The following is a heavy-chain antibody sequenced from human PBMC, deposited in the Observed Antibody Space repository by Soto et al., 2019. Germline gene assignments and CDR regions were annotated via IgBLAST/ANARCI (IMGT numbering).Heavy chain of an antibody. Sequence: ALLNGYCKSAGYGYTGYDSNWRRQANGQGLEWMGWMNPNSINTVYAQKFQGRVTMTRNTSISTAYMELSSLRSEDTAVYYCAKTLYGGATVWGQGTLVSVPS. CDR1: GYGYTGYD. CDR2: MNPNSINT. CDR3: AKTLYGGATV. J-gene: IGHJ4*02. V-gene: IGHV1-8*01. D-gene: IGHD4-17*01.